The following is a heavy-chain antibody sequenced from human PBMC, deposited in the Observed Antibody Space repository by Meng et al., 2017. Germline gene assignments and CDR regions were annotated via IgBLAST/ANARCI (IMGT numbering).Heavy chain of an antibody. V-gene: IGHV3-53*01. J-gene: IGHJ4*02. CDR1: GFTVSSNY. CDR2: IYSCGST. D-gene: IGHD6-19*01. Sequence: VQLVESGGGLIQPGGSLRLSCAASGFTVSSNYMSWVRQAPGKGLEWVSVIYSCGSTYYADSVKGRFTISRDNSKNTLYLQMNSLRAEDTAVYYCVFQPVAGTGYDYWGQGTLVTVSS. CDR3: VFQPVAGTGYDY.